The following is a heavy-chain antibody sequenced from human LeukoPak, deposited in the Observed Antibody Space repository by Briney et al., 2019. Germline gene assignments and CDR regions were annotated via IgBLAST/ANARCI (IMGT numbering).Heavy chain of an antibody. Sequence: PGGSLRLSCAASGFTFSTYWMHWVRQAPGKGLVWLSRINTDGSTTAYADSVKGRFTISRDNAKNTLSLQMNSLSAEDTAVYYCARELGVFVIGDAFDIWGQGTMVTVSS. CDR3: ARELGVFVIGDAFDI. V-gene: IGHV3-74*01. J-gene: IGHJ3*02. CDR1: GFTFSTYW. CDR2: INTDGSTT. D-gene: IGHD3-16*02.